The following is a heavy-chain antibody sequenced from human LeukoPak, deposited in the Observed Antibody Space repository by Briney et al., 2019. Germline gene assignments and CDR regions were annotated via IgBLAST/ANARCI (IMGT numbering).Heavy chain of an antibody. CDR2: ISSSGSTI. V-gene: IGHV3-48*03. Sequence: GGSLRLSCAASGFTFSSYEMNWVRQAPGKGLEWVSYISSSGSTIYYADSVKGRFTISRDNAKNSLYLQMNSLRAEDTAVYYCARDANCSGGSCYGPDALDIWGQGTMVTVSS. CDR1: GFTFSSYE. D-gene: IGHD2-15*01. J-gene: IGHJ3*02. CDR3: ARDANCSGGSCYGPDALDI.